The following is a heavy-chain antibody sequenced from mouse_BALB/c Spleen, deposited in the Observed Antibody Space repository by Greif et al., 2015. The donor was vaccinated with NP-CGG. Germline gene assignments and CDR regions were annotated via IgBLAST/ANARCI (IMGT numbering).Heavy chain of an antibody. J-gene: IGHJ2*01. Sequence: QVQLQQSGPELVKPGASVKISCKASGYAFSSSWMNWVKQRPGQGLEWIRRIYPGDGDTNYNAKFKGKATLTADKSSSTAYMQLSSLTSVDSAVYFCARTYYGRGFDYWGQGTTLTVSS. CDR2: IYPGDGDT. D-gene: IGHD1-1*01. V-gene: IGHV1-82*01. CDR1: GYAFSSSW. CDR3: ARTYYGRGFDY.